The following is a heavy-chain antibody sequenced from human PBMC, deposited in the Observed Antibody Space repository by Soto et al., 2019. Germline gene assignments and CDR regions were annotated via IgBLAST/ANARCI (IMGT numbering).Heavy chain of an antibody. V-gene: IGHV4-59*01. J-gene: IGHJ6*03. Sequence: QVQLQESGPGLVKPSETLSLTCTVSGGSISGYYWSWIRQPPGKGLEWIGYIYYSGTTNYDPPLKSRVTMSVDTSKNQFSLKLSSVTAADTAVYYCARLTGGAYLSFYYYIGVWGKGTTVTVSS. D-gene: IGHD2-8*02. CDR3: ARLTGGAYLSFYYYIGV. CDR1: GGSISGYY. CDR2: IYYSGTT.